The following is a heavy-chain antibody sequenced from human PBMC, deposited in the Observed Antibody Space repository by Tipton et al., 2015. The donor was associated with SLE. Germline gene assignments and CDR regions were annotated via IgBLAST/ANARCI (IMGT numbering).Heavy chain of an antibody. Sequence: AVSGFTFSSYEMNWVRQAPGKGLEWVSYITTSGNIVFYADSLKGRFTTSRDNAKNSLYLQLNSLRAEDTAVYYCAREIPATGGDALDIWGQGTMVAVSS. D-gene: IGHD6-13*01. V-gene: IGHV3-48*03. CDR3: AREIPATGGDALDI. CDR1: GFTFSSYE. CDR2: ITTSGNIV. J-gene: IGHJ3*02.